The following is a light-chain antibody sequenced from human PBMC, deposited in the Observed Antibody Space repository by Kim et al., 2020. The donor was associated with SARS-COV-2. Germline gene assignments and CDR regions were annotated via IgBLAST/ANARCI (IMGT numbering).Light chain of an antibody. Sequence: GQSVTISCTVTSSDVGGYNYVSWYQQHPGKAPKLMIYEVSKRPSRVPDRFSGSKSGNTASLTVSGLQAEDEADYYCSSYAGSNNLVFGGGTQLTVL. CDR1: SSDVGGYNY. J-gene: IGLJ2*01. CDR3: SSYAGSNNLV. CDR2: EVS. V-gene: IGLV2-8*01.